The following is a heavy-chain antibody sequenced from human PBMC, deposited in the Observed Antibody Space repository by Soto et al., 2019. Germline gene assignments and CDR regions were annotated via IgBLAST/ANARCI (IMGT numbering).Heavy chain of an antibody. J-gene: IGHJ4*02. Sequence: ASVKVSCKASGYTFTSYGISWVRQAPGQGLEWMGWISAYNGNTNYAQKLQGRVTMTTDTSTSTAYMELRSLRAEDTALYYCTRDIGGRWAYWGPGTLVTVSS. CDR3: TRDIGGRWAY. V-gene: IGHV1-18*01. CDR2: ISAYNGNT. CDR1: GYTFTSYG. D-gene: IGHD3-16*01.